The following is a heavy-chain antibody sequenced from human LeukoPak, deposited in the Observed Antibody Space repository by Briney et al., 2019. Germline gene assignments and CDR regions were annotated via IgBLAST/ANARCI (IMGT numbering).Heavy chain of an antibody. J-gene: IGHJ4*02. V-gene: IGHV3-7*01. Sequence: GGSLRLSCAASGFTFSSSWMSWVRQAPGKGLEWVANIKQDGSEKSYVDSVKGRFTISRDHAKTSLYLQMISLRTEDTAAYYCVKDLRGPEGFWGQGTLVIVSS. CDR3: VKDLRGPEGF. CDR1: GFTFSSSW. D-gene: IGHD2-2*01. CDR2: IKQDGSEK.